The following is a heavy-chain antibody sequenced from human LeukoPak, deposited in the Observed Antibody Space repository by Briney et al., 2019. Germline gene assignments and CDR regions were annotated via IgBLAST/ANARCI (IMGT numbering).Heavy chain of an antibody. J-gene: IGHJ4*02. D-gene: IGHD6-19*01. CDR2: ISGSGGST. CDR1: GFTFSSYA. Sequence: GSLRLSCAASGFTFSSYAMSWVRQAPGKGLEWVSAISGSGGSTYYADSVKGRFTISRDNSKNTLYLQMNSLRAEDTAVYYCAKGTDSSGWYLRVDYWGQGTLVTVSS. CDR3: AKGTDSSGWYLRVDY. V-gene: IGHV3-23*01.